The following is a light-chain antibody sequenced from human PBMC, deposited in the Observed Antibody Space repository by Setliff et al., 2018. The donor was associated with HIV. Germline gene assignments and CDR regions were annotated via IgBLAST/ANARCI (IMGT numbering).Light chain of an antibody. J-gene: IGLJ1*01. V-gene: IGLV2-11*01. CDR1: SSDVGAYNY. CDR3: DSYTNRGIYV. CDR2: DVT. Sequence: QSALTQPRSASGSPGQSVTISCTGTSSDVGAYNYVSWYQQYPGKAPKLMISDVTKRPSGVPDRFSGSKSGNTASLTISGLQAEDEADYYCDSYTNRGIYVFGTGTKVTVL.